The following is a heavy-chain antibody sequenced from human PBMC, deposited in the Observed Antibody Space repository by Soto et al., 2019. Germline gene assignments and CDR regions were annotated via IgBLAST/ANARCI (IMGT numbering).Heavy chain of an antibody. J-gene: IGHJ4*02. CDR1: GFTFSSYA. Sequence: GGSLRLSCAASGFTFSSYAMSWVRQAPGKGLEWVSAISGSGGSTYYADSVKGRFTISRDNSKNTLYLQMNSLRAEDMAVYYCAKTAGIVVVTFNDYWGQGTLVTVSS. CDR3: AKTAGIVVVTFNDY. D-gene: IGHD3-22*01. CDR2: ISGSGGST. V-gene: IGHV3-23*01.